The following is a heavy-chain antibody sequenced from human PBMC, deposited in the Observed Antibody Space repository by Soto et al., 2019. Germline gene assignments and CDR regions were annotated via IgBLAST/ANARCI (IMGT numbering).Heavy chain of an antibody. CDR3: AKQIDDAVAGPIDY. D-gene: IGHD6-19*01. CDR2: ISWNSGSI. CDR1: GFSFDDYA. J-gene: IGHJ4*02. V-gene: IGHV3-9*01. Sequence: PGGSLILSCAASGFSFDDYAMHWVRQAPGKGLEWVSGISWNSGSIGYADSVKGRFTISRDNAKNSLYLQMNSLRAEDTALYYCAKQIDDAVAGPIDYWGQGTLVTVSS.